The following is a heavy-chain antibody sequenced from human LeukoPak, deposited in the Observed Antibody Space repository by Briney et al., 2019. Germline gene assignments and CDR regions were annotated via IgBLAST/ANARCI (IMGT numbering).Heavy chain of an antibody. Sequence: RGSLRLSCAASGFIVSDSYMRWVRQAPGKGLEWVSVIWVAGETYHADSVRGRFTISRDNSKNTLYLQMNSLTAEDTAVYYCAREATITAYNFDYWGQGTLVTVSS. CDR2: IWVAGET. CDR3: AREATITAYNFDY. J-gene: IGHJ4*02. D-gene: IGHD5-12*01. V-gene: IGHV3-53*01. CDR1: GFIVSDSY.